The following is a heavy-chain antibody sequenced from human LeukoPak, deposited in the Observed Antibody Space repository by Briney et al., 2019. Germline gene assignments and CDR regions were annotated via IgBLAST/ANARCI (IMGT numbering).Heavy chain of an antibody. Sequence: ASVKVSCKASGYTFTYYYMHWARQAPGHGLEWMGWINPNSGGTIYAQKFQGRVTMTRDTSISTAYLELSRLTSDDTAVYYCARDGACSSASCQNFDYWGQGTLVTVSS. V-gene: IGHV1-2*02. CDR3: ARDGACSSASCQNFDY. D-gene: IGHD2-2*01. CDR2: INPNSGGT. CDR1: GYTFTYYY. J-gene: IGHJ4*02.